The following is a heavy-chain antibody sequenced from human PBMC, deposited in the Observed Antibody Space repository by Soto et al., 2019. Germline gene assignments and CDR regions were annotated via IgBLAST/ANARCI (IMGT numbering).Heavy chain of an antibody. V-gene: IGHV4-34*01. J-gene: IGHJ4*02. CDR1: GGSFSGYS. Sequence: SETLSLTCAVYGGSFSGYSWSWIRQHPGKGLEWIGEINHSGSTNYNPSLKSRVTISVDTSKNQFSLKLSSVTAADTAVYYCARGWQDIVVVSAAMFDYWGQGTLVTVSS. CDR2: INHSGST. D-gene: IGHD2-2*01. CDR3: ARGWQDIVVVSAAMFDY.